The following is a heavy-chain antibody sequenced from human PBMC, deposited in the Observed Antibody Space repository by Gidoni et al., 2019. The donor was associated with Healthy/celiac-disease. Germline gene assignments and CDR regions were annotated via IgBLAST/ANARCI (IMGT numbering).Heavy chain of an antibody. CDR3: ARAGGVVVVDAFDI. CDR2: ISSSSSTI. J-gene: IGHJ3*02. Sequence: EVQLVESGGGLVQPGGSLRLSCAASGFPFRSYSMNWVRQAPGKGLEWVSYISSSSSTIYYADSVKGRFTISRDNAKNSLYLQMNSLRAEDTAVYYCARAGGVVVVDAFDIWGQGTMVTVSS. D-gene: IGHD2-15*01. CDR1: GFPFRSYS. V-gene: IGHV3-48*01.